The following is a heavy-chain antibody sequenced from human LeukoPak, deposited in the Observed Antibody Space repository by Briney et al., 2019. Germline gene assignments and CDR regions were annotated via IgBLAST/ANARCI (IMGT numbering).Heavy chain of an antibody. CDR3: ARVVSGVTTTNWFDP. V-gene: IGHV1-69*06. CDR1: GHCLTSYS. CDR2: IIPIFGTA. D-gene: IGHD4-11*01. Sequence: SVKVSCKAFGHCLTSYSMHWVRQAPGQGLEWMGGIIPIFGTANYAQKFQGRVTITADKSTSTAYMELSSLRSEDTAVYYCARVVSGVTTTNWFDPWGQGTLVTVSS. J-gene: IGHJ5*02.